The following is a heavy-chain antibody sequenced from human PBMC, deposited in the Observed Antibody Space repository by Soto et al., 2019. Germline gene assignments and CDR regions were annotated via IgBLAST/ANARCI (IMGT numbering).Heavy chain of an antibody. V-gene: IGHV1-3*01. CDR1: GYTFTSYA. Sequence: ASVKVSCKASGYTFTSYAMHWVRQAPGQRLEWTGWINAGNGNTKYSQKFQGRVTITRDTSASTAYMELSSLRSEDTAVYYCARGAPTVTFFDYWGQGTLVTVSS. CDR3: ARGAPTVTFFDY. CDR2: INAGNGNT. D-gene: IGHD4-17*01. J-gene: IGHJ4*02.